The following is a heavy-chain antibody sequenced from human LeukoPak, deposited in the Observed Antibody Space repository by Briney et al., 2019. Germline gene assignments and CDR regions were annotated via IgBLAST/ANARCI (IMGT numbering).Heavy chain of an antibody. J-gene: IGHJ3*02. CDR1: GYTFTGYY. D-gene: IGHD3-22*01. V-gene: IGHV1-2*02. CDR3: ARDDYYDSSGYYPDRAFDI. CDR2: INPNSGGT. Sequence: ASVKVSFKASGYTFTGYYMHWVRQAPGQGLGWMGWINPNSGGTNYAQKFQGRVTMTRDTSISTAYMELSRLRSDDTAVYYCARDDYYDSSGYYPDRAFDIWGQGTMVTVSS.